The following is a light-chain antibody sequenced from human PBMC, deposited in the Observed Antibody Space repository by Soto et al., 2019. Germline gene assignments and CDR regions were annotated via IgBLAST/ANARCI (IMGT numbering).Light chain of an antibody. CDR3: QQSYSTLLLT. Sequence: DIQMTQSPSSLSASVGDRVTITCRASQSIRSYLNWYQQKPGKAPKLLIYAASSLQSGVPSRFSGSGSGTDFTLNISSLQPEDFATYYCQQSYSTLLLTFGGGTKVEIK. CDR2: AAS. V-gene: IGKV1-39*01. J-gene: IGKJ4*01. CDR1: QSIRSY.